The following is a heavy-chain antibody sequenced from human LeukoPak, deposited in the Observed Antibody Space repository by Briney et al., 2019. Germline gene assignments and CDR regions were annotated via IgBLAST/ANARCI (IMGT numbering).Heavy chain of an antibody. CDR3: ARETSPYSRRGWYFDL. Sequence: SETLSLTCAVYGGSLSGYYWTWIRQPPGKTLEWIGEINHSGSSNYNPSLMSRVTMSVDTSKNQISLRLSSVTAADTAVYYCARETSPYSRRGWYFDLGGRGTPVTVSS. CDR1: GGSLSGYY. D-gene: IGHD3-22*01. J-gene: IGHJ2*01. V-gene: IGHV4-34*01. CDR2: INHSGSS.